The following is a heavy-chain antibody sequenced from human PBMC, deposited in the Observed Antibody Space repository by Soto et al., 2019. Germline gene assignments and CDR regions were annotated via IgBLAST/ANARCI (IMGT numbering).Heavy chain of an antibody. J-gene: IGHJ5*02. CDR3: ARHVGGYCSSTSCPTNWFDP. D-gene: IGHD2-2*01. CDR2: IYYSGST. V-gene: IGHV4-39*01. Sequence: SETLSLTCTVSGGSISSSSYYWGWIRQPPGKGLEWIGSIYYSGSTYYNPSLKSRVTISVDTSKNQFSLKLSSVTAADTAVYYCARHVGGYCSSTSCPTNWFDPWGQGTLVTVSS. CDR1: GGSISSSSYY.